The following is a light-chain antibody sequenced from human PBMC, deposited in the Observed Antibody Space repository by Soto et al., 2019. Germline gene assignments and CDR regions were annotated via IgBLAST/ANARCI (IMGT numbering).Light chain of an antibody. CDR3: QQYGSSPST. CDR2: GAS. V-gene: IGKV3-20*01. Sequence: EIVLTQSPGTLSLSPGERATLFCSASQSVSSSYLAWYQQKPGQAPRLLISGASDRATGIPDRFSGSVSGTDFTLTISRLEPEDFAVYSCQQYGSSPSTCGQGTKVEIK. J-gene: IGKJ1*01. CDR1: QSVSSSY.